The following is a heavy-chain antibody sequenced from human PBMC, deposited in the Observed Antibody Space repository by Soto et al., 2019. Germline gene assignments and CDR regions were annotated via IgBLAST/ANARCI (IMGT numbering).Heavy chain of an antibody. CDR1: GGSISSSSYY. J-gene: IGHJ4*02. V-gene: IGHV4-39*01. D-gene: IGHD2-8*01. CDR2: IYYSGST. CDR3: ARPHVLTGIGY. Sequence: SETLSLTCTVSGGSISSSSYYWGWIRQPPGKGLEWIGSIYYSGSTYYNPSLKSRVTISVDTSKNQFSLKLSSVTAADTAVYYCARPHVLTGIGYWGQGTLVTVSS.